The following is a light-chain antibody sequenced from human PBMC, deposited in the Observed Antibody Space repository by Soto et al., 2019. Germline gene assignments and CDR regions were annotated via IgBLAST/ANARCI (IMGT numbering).Light chain of an antibody. J-gene: IGKJ4*01. CDR1: QNVRNNY. Sequence: EIVLTQSPSTLSWSAGGRATLSCRASQNVRNNYLAWYQQKPGQAPRLLIYDASSRATGIPDRFSGGGSGTDFTLTISRLEPEDFAVYYCQQFSSHPLTFGGGTKVDIK. CDR3: QQFSSHPLT. V-gene: IGKV3-20*01. CDR2: DAS.